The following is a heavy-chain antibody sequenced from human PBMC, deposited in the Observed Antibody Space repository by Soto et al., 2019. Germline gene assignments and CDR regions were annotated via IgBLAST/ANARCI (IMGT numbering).Heavy chain of an antibody. V-gene: IGHV1-69*12. CDR2: IIPLFGTT. Sequence: QVQLVQSGAEVKKPGSSVKVSCKTSGGTISNYAISWVRQAPGQGLEWMGGIIPLFGTTNYAQKFQGRVTITGDDSTGTAYMGWSSLRSEDTAVYYCARGGFWSVYYSWFAPWGQGTLVTVSS. CDR1: GGTISNYA. CDR3: ARGGFWSVYYSWFAP. D-gene: IGHD3-3*01. J-gene: IGHJ5*02.